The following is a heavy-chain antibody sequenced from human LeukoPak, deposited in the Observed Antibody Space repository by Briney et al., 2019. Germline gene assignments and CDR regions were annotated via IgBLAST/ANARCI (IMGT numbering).Heavy chain of an antibody. CDR1: GFTFSSYG. D-gene: IGHD6-19*01. CDR3: AREVLSGYSSGWYRGFDY. CDR2: IWYDGSNK. Sequence: GRSLRLSCAASGFTFSSYGMHWVRQAPGKGLEWVAAIWYDGSNKYYADSVKGRFTISRDNSKNTLYLQMNSLRAEDTAVYYCAREVLSGYSSGWYRGFDYWGQGTLVTVSS. J-gene: IGHJ4*02. V-gene: IGHV3-33*01.